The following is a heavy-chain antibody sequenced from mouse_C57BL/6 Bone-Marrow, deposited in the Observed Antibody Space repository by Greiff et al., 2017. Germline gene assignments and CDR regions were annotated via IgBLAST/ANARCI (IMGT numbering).Heavy chain of an antibody. Sequence: QVQLKQSGPELVKPGASVKLSCKASGYTFTSYDINWVKQRPGQGLEWIGWIYPRDGSTKYNEKFKGKATLPVDTSSSTAYMGLHSLTSEDSAVYFCARLEFDGSSGDWYFDVWGTGTTVTVSS. CDR1: GYTFTSYD. J-gene: IGHJ1*03. V-gene: IGHV1-85*01. CDR2: IYPRDGST. CDR3: ARLEFDGSSGDWYFDV. D-gene: IGHD1-1*01.